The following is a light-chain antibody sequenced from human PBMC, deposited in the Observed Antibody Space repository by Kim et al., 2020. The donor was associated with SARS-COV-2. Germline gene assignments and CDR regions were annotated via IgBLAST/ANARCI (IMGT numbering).Light chain of an antibody. CDR1: QSVSSSY. Sequence: PGERATLSCRASQSVSSSYLAWYQQKPGQAPRLLIYGASSRATGIPDRFSGSGSGTDFTLTISRLEPEDFAVYYCQQYGSSPPWSFGQGTKVEIK. J-gene: IGKJ1*01. V-gene: IGKV3-20*01. CDR3: QQYGSSPPWS. CDR2: GAS.